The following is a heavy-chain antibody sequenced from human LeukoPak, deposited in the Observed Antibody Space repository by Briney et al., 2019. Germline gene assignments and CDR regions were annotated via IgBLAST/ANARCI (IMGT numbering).Heavy chain of an antibody. CDR3: ARDRPLQLEDSSSVVLGSFDS. D-gene: IGHD6-6*01. V-gene: IGHV4-4*02. CDR1: GGSISSSSW. Sequence: SETLSLTCSVSGGSISSSSWWSWVRQSPVKGLEWIGGIYHSGTTNYNPSLKSRVTISVDKSKHQFSLKLSSVTAADTAVYYCARDRPLQLEDSSSVVLGSFDSWGQGTLVTVSS. CDR2: IYHSGTT. J-gene: IGHJ5*01.